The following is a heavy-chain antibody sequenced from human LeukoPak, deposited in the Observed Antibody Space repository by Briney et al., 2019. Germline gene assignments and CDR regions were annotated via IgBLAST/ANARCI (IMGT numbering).Heavy chain of an antibody. V-gene: IGHV4-59*01. CDR2: IYYSGRT. CDR1: GGSISSYY. Sequence: SETLSLTCSVSGGSISSYYWNWIRQTPGKGLEWIGYIYYSGRTNYNPSLKSRVTISIDTSKNQFFLTLSSVTTADAAVYYCARGQKYRNGYTVTELGSGYFAYWGQGTLVTVSS. D-gene: IGHD5-18*01. CDR3: ARGQKYRNGYTVTELGSGYFAY. J-gene: IGHJ4*02.